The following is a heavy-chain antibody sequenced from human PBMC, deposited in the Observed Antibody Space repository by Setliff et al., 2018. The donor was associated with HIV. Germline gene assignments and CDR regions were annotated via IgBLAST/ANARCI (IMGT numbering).Heavy chain of an antibody. CDR1: GFTFSSYS. CDR2: INPDGNEK. CDR3: ARGRVGVAVY. D-gene: IGHD1-26*01. Sequence: GGSLRLSCAASGFTFSSYSMNWVRQAPGKGLEWVATINPDGNEKHYADSVRGRFTISRDSAKNALFLQTSSLRVEDTAVYYCARGRVGVAVYWGQGTLVTVSS. J-gene: IGHJ4*02. V-gene: IGHV3-7*01.